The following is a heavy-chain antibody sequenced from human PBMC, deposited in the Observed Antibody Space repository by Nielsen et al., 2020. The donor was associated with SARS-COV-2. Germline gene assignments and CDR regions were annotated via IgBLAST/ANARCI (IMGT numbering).Heavy chain of an antibody. J-gene: IGHJ4*02. CDR2: IWYDGSNK. V-gene: IGHV3-30*02. CDR3: ATSGYSSGWGVY. CDR1: GFTFSSYG. D-gene: IGHD6-19*01. Sequence: GGSLRLSCAASGFTFSSYGMHWVRQAPGKGLEWVAVIWYDGSNKYYADSVKGRFTISRDNSKNTLYLQMNSLRAEDTAVYYCATSGYSSGWGVYWGQGTLVTVSS.